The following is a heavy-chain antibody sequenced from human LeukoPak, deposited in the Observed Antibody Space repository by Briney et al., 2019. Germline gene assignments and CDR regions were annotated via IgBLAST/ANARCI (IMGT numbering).Heavy chain of an antibody. CDR2: ISYGGSNK. Sequence: GGSLRLSCAASGFTFSSYAMHWVRQAPGKGLEWVAVISYGGSNKYYADSVKGRFTISRVNSKNTLYLQMNSLRAEDTAVYYCARDRFSPERADYYYGMDVWGQGTTVTVSS. D-gene: IGHD2/OR15-2a*01. J-gene: IGHJ6*02. CDR1: GFTFSSYA. V-gene: IGHV3-30-3*01. CDR3: ARDRFSPERADYYYGMDV.